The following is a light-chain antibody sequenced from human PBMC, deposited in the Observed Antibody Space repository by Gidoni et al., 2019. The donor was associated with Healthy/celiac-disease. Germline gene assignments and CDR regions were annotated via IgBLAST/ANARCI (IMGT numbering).Light chain of an antibody. CDR3: QQYDNLPT. V-gene: IGKV1-33*01. CDR2: DAS. CDR1: QDISNY. J-gene: IGKJ5*01. Sequence: IQMTQSPSSLSASVGDRVTITCQASQDISNYLNWYQQKPGKAPKLLIYDASNLETGVPSRFSGSGSGTDFTFTINSLQPEDIATYYCQQYDNLPTFGQGTRLEIK.